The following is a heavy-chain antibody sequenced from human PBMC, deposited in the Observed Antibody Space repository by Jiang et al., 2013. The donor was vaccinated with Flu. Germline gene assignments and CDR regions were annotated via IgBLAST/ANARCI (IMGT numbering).Heavy chain of an antibody. D-gene: IGHD6-6*01. J-gene: IGHJ2*01. CDR3: ARAPIGAYTTSSPSWYFDL. CDR2: VSYSGYT. V-gene: IGHV4-59*01. CDR1: Y. Sequence: YWSWVRQSPGKGLEWIAFVSYSGYTNFNPSLESRVTISVDTSKNQFSLRLTSVTAADTAVYFCARAPIGAYTTSSPSWYFDLWGRGTLITVSS.